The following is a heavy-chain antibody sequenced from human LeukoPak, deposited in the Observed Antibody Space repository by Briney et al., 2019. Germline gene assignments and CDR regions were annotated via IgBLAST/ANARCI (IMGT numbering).Heavy chain of an antibody. CDR1: GFTFSSYD. V-gene: IGHV3-13*01. CDR3: ARWGLAVAGFDY. J-gene: IGHJ4*02. CDR2: IGTAGDT. Sequence: GGSLRLSCAASGFTFSSYDMHWVRQATGKGLEWVSAIGTAGDTYCPGSVKGRFTISRENAKNSLYLQMNSLRAGDTAVYYCARWGLAVAGFDYWGQGTLVTVSS. D-gene: IGHD6-19*01.